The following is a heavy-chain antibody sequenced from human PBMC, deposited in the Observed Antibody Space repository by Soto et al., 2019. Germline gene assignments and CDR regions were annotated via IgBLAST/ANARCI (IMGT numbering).Heavy chain of an antibody. V-gene: IGHV3-21*01. CDR2: ISSSSSYI. D-gene: IGHD2-15*01. CDR3: AREVVADHPQYSYYYMVV. J-gene: IGHJ6*03. CDR1: GFTFSSYS. Sequence: EVQLVESGGGLVKPGGSLRLSCAASGFTFSSYSMNWVRQAPGKGLEWVSSISSSSSYIYYADSVKGRFTISIDNAKNSRYTQMNSLRAEDTAVYYCAREVVADHPQYSYYYMVVWGKGTTVTVSS.